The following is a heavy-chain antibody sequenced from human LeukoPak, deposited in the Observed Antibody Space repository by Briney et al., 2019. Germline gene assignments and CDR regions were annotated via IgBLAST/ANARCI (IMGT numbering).Heavy chain of an antibody. CDR3: ARGLPGYYDYVWGSYRYNWFDP. J-gene: IGHJ5*02. CDR2: MNTNSGSR. V-gene: IGHV1-8*01. CDR1: GYTFTSYD. Sequence: ASVKVSCKASGYTFTSYDINWVRQATGQGLEWMGWMNTNSGSRGYAHKFQGRVTMTRNTSISTAYEKLSSLRSEDTAVYYCARGLPGYYDYVWGSYRYNWFDPWGQGTLVTVSS. D-gene: IGHD3-16*02.